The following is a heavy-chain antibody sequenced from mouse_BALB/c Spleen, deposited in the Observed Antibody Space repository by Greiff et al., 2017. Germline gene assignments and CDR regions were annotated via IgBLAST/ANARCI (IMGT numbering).Heavy chain of an antibody. CDR2: IDPANGNT. V-gene: IGHV14-3*02. Sequence: EVHLVESGAELVKPGASVKLSCTASGFNIKDTYMHWVKQRPEQGLEWIGRIDPANGNTKYDPKFQGKATITADTSSNTAYLQLSSLTSEDTAVYYCARGGYYALDYWGQGTTLTVSS. CDR3: ARGGYYALDY. J-gene: IGHJ2*01. D-gene: IGHD2-3*01. CDR1: GFNIKDTY.